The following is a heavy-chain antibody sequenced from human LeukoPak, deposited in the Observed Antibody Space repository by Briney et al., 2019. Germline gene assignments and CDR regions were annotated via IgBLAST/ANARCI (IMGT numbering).Heavy chain of an antibody. CDR2: IYTSGST. CDR1: GGSISSGSYY. V-gene: IGHV4-61*02. CDR3: ARAPVDYYYMDV. Sequence: SETLSLTCTVSGGSISSGSYYWSWIRQPAGKGLEWIGRIYTSGSTNYNPSLKSRVTISVDTSKNQFSLKLSSVTAADTAVYYCARAPVDYYYMDVWGKGTTVTVSS. J-gene: IGHJ6*03.